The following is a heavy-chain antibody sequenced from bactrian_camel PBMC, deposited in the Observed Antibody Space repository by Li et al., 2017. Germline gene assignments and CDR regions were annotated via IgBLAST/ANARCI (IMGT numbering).Heavy chain of an antibody. CDR2: IRSVGDTT. CDR1: GFTFSTYW. J-gene: IGHJ4*01. V-gene: IGHV3S25*01. CDR3: ASLLSGRGT. D-gene: IGHD3*01. Sequence: QLVESGGGSVQAGGSLRLSCLASGFTFSTYWMYWVRQAPGKGLEWVSTIRSVGDTTYYSDSVAGRFTISRDNAKNTVFLQMNSLNPGDTAVYYCASLLSGRGTWGQGTQVTVS.